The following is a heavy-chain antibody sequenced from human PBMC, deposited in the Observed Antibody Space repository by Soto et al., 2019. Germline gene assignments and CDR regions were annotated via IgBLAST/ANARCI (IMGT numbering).Heavy chain of an antibody. Sequence: GGSLRLSCAASGFTFSSYGMHWVRQAPGKGLEWVAVISYDGSNKYYADSVKGRFTISRDNSKNTLYLQMNSLRAEDTAVYYCAKDQARAAAGRLGYYYGMDVWGQGTTVTVSS. J-gene: IGHJ6*02. V-gene: IGHV3-30*18. CDR2: ISYDGSNK. CDR3: AKDQARAAAGRLGYYYGMDV. D-gene: IGHD6-13*01. CDR1: GFTFSSYG.